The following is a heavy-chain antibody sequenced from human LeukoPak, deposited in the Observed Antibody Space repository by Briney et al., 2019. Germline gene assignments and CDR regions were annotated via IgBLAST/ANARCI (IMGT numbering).Heavy chain of an antibody. CDR1: GFTFSTYS. J-gene: IGHJ4*02. V-gene: IGHV3-48*01. CDR2: ISHGSTRI. D-gene: IGHD5-18*01. CDR3: ARDVGYSYAMDS. Sequence: GGSLRLSCAASGFTFSTYSFNWVRQAPGKGLEWISYISHGSTRIFYADFLEGRFAVSRDDAKHALYLQMNSLRVDDTAVYFCARDVGYSYAMDSWGQGTLVTVSS.